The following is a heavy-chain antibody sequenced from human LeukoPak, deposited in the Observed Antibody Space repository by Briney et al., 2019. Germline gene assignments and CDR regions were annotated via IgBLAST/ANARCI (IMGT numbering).Heavy chain of an antibody. V-gene: IGHV3-11*04. D-gene: IGHD2-15*01. CDR1: GFTFSDEF. CDR2: ISSSGSTI. J-gene: IGHJ4*02. Sequence: PGGSLRLSCAASGFTFSDEFRSWLRQAPGKGLEWVSYISSSGSTIYYADSVKGRFTISRDNAKNSLSLQMNSLRAEDTAVYYCARSYCSGGSCSLRHWGQGTLVTVSS. CDR3: ARSYCSGGSCSLRH.